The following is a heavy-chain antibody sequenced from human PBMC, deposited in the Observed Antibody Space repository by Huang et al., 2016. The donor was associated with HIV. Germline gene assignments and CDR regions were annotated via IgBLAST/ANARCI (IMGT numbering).Heavy chain of an antibody. V-gene: IGHV5-51*03. CDR1: GYIFSNYW. Sequence: EVQLEQSGAEVKKPGEYLKISCKASGYIFSNYWIGWVRQRPGKGLEWKGCVYPGNSDTRYGPSFYGRVTVSVEKSIATAYLQWSSLRPSDTARYYCATTDASLATSFDHWGRGTMLTVSS. J-gene: IGHJ4*02. CDR3: ATTDASLATSFDH. CDR2: VYPGNSDT.